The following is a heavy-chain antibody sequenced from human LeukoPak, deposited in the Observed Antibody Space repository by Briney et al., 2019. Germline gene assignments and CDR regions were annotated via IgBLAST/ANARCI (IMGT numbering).Heavy chain of an antibody. CDR2: IYHNGNVN. D-gene: IGHD3-16*01. CDR3: ARGGGLDV. J-gene: IGHJ6*02. Sequence: PGGSLRLSCAASGFTFSSYWMNWARQAPGKGMEWVASIYHNGNVNYYVDSVKGRFTIYRDNAKNSLYLQMSNLSAEDTAVYFCARGGGLDVGGQGATVTVSS. CDR1: GFTFSSYW. V-gene: IGHV3-7*03.